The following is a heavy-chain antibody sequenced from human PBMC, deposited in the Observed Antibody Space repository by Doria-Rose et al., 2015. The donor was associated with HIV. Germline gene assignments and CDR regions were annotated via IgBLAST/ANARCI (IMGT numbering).Heavy chain of an antibody. Sequence: QVQLVQSGPVLVKPTETLTLTCTVSGVSLSSPGMGVSWIRQPPGKALEWLANIFSDDERSYETSLKSRLTISRSTSKSQVILTMTDLDPVDTATYYCARIKSSRWYHKYYFDFWGQGTLVIVSA. CDR2: IFSDDER. J-gene: IGHJ4*02. CDR1: GVSLSSPGMG. D-gene: IGHD6-13*01. CDR3: ARIKSSRWYHKYYFDF. V-gene: IGHV2-26*01.